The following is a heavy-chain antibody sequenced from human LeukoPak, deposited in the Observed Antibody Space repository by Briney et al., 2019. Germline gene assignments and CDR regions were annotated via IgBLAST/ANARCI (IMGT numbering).Heavy chain of an antibody. D-gene: IGHD3-3*01. CDR2: ISGSGGST. CDR3: ARAPYYDFWSGYYTDAFDI. Sequence: GGSLRLSCAASGFTFSSYAMSWVRQAPGKGLEWVSAISGSGGSTYYADSVKGRFTISRDNAKNTLYLQMNSLRAEDTAVYYCARAPYYDFWSGYYTDAFDIWGQGTMVTVSS. CDR1: GFTFSSYA. V-gene: IGHV3-23*01. J-gene: IGHJ3*02.